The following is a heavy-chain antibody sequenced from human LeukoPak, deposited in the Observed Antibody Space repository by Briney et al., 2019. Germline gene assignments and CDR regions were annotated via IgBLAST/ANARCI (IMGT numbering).Heavy chain of an antibody. Sequence: GGSLRLSCAASGFTFSSYGMHWVRQAPDKGLEWVAVIWYDGSNKYYADSVKGRFTISRDNSKNTVYLQMNSLRAEDTAVYYCARKPLSYSDYEVDYWGQGTLVTVSS. CDR1: GFTFSSYG. D-gene: IGHD4-11*01. CDR2: IWYDGSNK. V-gene: IGHV3-33*01. CDR3: ARKPLSYSDYEVDY. J-gene: IGHJ4*02.